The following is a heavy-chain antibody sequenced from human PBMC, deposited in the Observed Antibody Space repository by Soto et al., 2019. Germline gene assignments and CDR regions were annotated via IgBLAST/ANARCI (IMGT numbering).Heavy chain of an antibody. D-gene: IGHD2-8*02. V-gene: IGHV1-18*01. CDR2: ISGYNANT. J-gene: IGHJ6*02. CDR3: AATGGQYFRLDV. CDR1: DNTFTYYG. Sequence: QAQLVQSGSEVKRPGASVKVSCRCSDNTFTYYGINWVRQAPGQGLEWLGWISGYNANTKDAQKFQDRVTMAADTSTRTAYLGVRSPASGHRGIYFFAATGGQYFRLDVWGQGAPVTVSS.